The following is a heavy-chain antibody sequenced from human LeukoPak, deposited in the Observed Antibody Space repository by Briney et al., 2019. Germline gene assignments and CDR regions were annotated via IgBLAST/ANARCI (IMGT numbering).Heavy chain of an antibody. Sequence: GGYLRLSCAASGFNFSSHWMHWVRQAPGKGLVWVSGINRDGITTTYADSVKGRFTLSRDNAKNTLYLQMNGLRAEDTAVYYCARERSATFDSWGQGTLVTVSS. CDR3: ARERSATFDS. V-gene: IGHV3-74*01. D-gene: IGHD2-2*01. CDR2: INRDGITT. J-gene: IGHJ4*02. CDR1: GFNFSSHW.